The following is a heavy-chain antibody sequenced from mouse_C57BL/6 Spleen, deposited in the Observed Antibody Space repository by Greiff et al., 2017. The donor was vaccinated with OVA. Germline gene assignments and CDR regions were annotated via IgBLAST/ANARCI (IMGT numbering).Heavy chain of an antibody. D-gene: IGHD1-1*01. V-gene: IGHV1-82*01. J-gene: IGHJ1*03. CDR1: GYAFSSSW. Sequence: VQLVESGPELVKPGASVKISCKASGYAFSSSWMNWVKQRPGKGLEWIGRIYPGDGDTNYNGKFKGKATLTADKSSSTAYMQLSSLTSEDSAVYFCAHGSSDWYFDVWGTGTTVTVSS. CDR2: IYPGDGDT. CDR3: AHGSSDWYFDV.